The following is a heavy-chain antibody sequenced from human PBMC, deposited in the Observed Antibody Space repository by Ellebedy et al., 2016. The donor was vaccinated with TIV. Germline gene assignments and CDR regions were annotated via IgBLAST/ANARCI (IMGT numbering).Heavy chain of an antibody. CDR3: ASTSMVRGVLGFDY. J-gene: IGHJ4*02. CDR2: IYYSGST. D-gene: IGHD3-10*01. Sequence: SETLSLTCTVSGGSISSYYWSWIRQPPGKGLEWIGYIYYSGSTNYNPSLKSRVTISVDTSKNQFSLKLSSVTAADTAVYYCASTSMVRGVLGFDYWGQGTLVTVSS. V-gene: IGHV4-59*12. CDR1: GGSISSYY.